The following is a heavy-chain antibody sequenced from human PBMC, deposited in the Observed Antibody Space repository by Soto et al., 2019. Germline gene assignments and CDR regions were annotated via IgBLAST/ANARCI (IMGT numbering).Heavy chain of an antibody. CDR1: GLTSSSHP. Sequence: SSVRLYAAPPGLTSSSHPRHCFPPAPGKGLEWVAVISYDGSNKYYAASVKGRFTISRDNSKNTLYLQMNSLRAEDTAVYYCARDADLAAAGYFDYWGQGTLVTVSS. V-gene: IGHV3-30-3*01. CDR2: ISYDGSNK. CDR3: ARDADLAAAGYFDY. J-gene: IGHJ4*02. D-gene: IGHD6-13*01.